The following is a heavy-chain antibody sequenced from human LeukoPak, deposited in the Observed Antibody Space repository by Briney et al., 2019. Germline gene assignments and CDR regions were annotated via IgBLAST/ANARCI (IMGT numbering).Heavy chain of an antibody. J-gene: IGHJ4*02. V-gene: IGHV3-23*01. D-gene: IGHD6-19*01. CDR2: ISGSGGST. Sequence: GGSLRLSCVASGFTSSNYAMTWVRQAPGKGLEWVSAISGSGGSTYYADSVKGRFTISRDNSKNTLYLQMNSLRAEDTAVYYCAKDTMGSGWYESPYFDYWGQGTLVTVSS. CDR3: AKDTMGSGWYESPYFDY. CDR1: GFTSSNYA.